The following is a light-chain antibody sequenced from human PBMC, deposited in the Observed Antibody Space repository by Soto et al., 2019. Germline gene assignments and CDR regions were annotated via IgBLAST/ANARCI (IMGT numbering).Light chain of an antibody. V-gene: IGLV2-8*01. CDR3: SSYAGSNNFVV. CDR1: SSDVGGYPY. J-gene: IGLJ2*01. Sequence: QSALTPPPSASGSPGQSVTISCTGTSSDVGGYPYVSWYQQHPGKAPKLLIYEVSKRPSGVPDRFSGSKSGNTASLTVSGRQAEDEADYYCSSYAGSNNFVVFGGGTQLTVL. CDR2: EVS.